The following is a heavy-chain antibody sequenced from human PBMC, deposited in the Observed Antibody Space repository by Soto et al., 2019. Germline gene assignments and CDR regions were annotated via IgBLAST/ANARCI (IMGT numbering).Heavy chain of an antibody. V-gene: IGHV3-23*01. CDR3: AKVGRPTYYDILTGYHNGFVDV. CDR2: ISGSGGST. J-gene: IGHJ6*02. Sequence: GGSLRLSCAASGFTFSSYAMSWVRQAPGKGLEWVSAISGSGGSTYYADSVKGRFTISRDNSKNTLYLQMNSLRAEDTAVYYCAKVGRPTYYDILTGYHNGFVDVWGQGTTVTVSS. D-gene: IGHD3-9*01. CDR1: GFTFSSYA.